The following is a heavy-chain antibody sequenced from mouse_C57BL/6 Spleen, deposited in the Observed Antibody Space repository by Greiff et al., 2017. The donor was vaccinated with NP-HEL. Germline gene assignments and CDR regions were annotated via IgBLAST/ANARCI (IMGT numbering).Heavy chain of an antibody. CDR3: ARENSGDYAMDY. V-gene: IGHV1-76*01. J-gene: IGHJ4*01. Sequence: QVHVKQSGAELVRPGASVKLSCKASGYTFTDYYINWVKQRPGQGLEWIARIYPGSGNTYYNEKFKGKATLTAEKSSSTAYMQLSSLTSEDSAVYFCARENSGDYAMDYWGQGTSVTVSS. CDR2: IYPGSGNT. CDR1: GYTFTDYY.